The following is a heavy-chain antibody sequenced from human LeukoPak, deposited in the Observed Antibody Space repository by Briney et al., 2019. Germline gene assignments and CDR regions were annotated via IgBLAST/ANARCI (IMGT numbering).Heavy chain of an antibody. CDR1: GLTFSSHW. Sequence: GGSLRLSCAASGLTFSSHWMHWVRQAPGKGLVWVSRITNDGSSTTYADSVKGRFTISRDNAKNMLYLQVNSLRAEDTAVYYCARETVYGDYVGWFDPWGQGTLVTVSS. CDR3: ARETVYGDYVGWFDP. D-gene: IGHD4-17*01. V-gene: IGHV3-74*01. J-gene: IGHJ5*02. CDR2: ITNDGSST.